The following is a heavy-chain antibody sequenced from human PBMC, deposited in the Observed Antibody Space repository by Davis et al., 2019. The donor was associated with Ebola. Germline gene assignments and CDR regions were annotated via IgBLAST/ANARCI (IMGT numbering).Heavy chain of an antibody. CDR3: AKGSCTGGVCSYYHYYGMDV. D-gene: IGHD2-8*02. Sequence: GESLKISCAASGFTVSSNHMSWVRQAPGKGLEWVSVIYDHSTAYADSVKGRFTISRDNSKNTLYLQMNSLRAEDTAVYYCAKGSCTGGVCSYYHYYGMDVWGQGTTVTVSS. J-gene: IGHJ6*02. CDR2: IYDHST. V-gene: IGHV3-53*01. CDR1: GFTVSSNH.